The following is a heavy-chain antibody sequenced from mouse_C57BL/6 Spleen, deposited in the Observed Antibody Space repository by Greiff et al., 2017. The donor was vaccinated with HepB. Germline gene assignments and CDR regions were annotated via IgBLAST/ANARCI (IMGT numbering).Heavy chain of an antibody. D-gene: IGHD2-1*01. CDR3: ARGGDIYYGNFDV. J-gene: IGHJ1*03. Sequence: EVKLMESGPGLVKPSQSLSLTCSVTGYSITSGYYWNWIRQFPGNKLEWMGYISYDGSNNYNPSLKNRISITRDTSKNQFFLKLNSVTTEDTATYYCARGGDIYYGNFDVWGTGTTVTVSS. CDR2: ISYDGSN. CDR1: GYSITSGYY. V-gene: IGHV3-6*01.